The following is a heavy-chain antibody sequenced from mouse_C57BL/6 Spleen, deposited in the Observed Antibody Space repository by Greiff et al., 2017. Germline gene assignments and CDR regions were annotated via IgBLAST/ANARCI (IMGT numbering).Heavy chain of an antibody. CDR3: ARSGNYEGYFDY. D-gene: IGHD2-1*01. CDR1: GYAFTNYL. J-gene: IGHJ2*01. Sequence: VKLLESGAELVRPGTSVKVSCKASGYAFTNYLIEWVKQRPGQGLEWIGVINPGSGGTNYNEKFKGKATLTADKSSSTAYMQLSSLTSEDSAVYFCARSGNYEGYFDYWGQGTTLTVSS. V-gene: IGHV1-54*01. CDR2: INPGSGGT.